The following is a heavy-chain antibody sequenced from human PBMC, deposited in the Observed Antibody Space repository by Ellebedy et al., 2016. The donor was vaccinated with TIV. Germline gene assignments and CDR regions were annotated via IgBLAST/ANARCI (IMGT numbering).Heavy chain of an antibody. CDR2: ISSSSSYT. D-gene: IGHD6-13*01. V-gene: IGHV3-21*05. J-gene: IGHJ4*02. CDR1: GFTFSSYA. CDR3: ARTAAGRGVD. Sequence: GESLKISCAASGFTFSSYAMSWVRQAPGKGLEWVSYISSSSSYTNYADSVKGRFTISRDNAKNSLYLQMNSLRAEDTAVYYCARTAAGRGVDWGQGTLVTVSS.